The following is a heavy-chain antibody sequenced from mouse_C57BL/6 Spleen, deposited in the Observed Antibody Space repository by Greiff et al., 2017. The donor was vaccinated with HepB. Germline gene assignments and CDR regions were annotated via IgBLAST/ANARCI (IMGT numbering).Heavy chain of an antibody. Sequence: VQLQQSGAELVRPGASVTLSCKASGYTFTDYEMHWVKQTPVHGLEWIGAIDPETGGTAYNQKFKGKAILTADKSSSTAYMELRSLTSEDSAVYYCTRKEGYGSFDYWGQGTTLTVSS. J-gene: IGHJ2*01. CDR2: IDPETGGT. CDR3: TRKEGYGSFDY. CDR1: GYTFTDYE. V-gene: IGHV1-15*01. D-gene: IGHD1-1*01.